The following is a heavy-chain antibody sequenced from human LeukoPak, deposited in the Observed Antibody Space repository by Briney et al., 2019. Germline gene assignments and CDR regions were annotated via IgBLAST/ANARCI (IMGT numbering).Heavy chain of an antibody. V-gene: IGHV3-30-3*01. CDR1: GFTFSNYA. D-gene: IGHD2-8*02. J-gene: IGHJ4*02. CDR2: ISDDGSTK. Sequence: GGSLRLSCAASGFTFSNYAMHWVRQAPGRGLEWVAVISDDGSTKYYADSVKGRFTISRDNSKNTLCLQMNSLRAEDTAVFYCARQSTGGDFDYWGQGTLVTVSS. CDR3: ARQSTGGDFDY.